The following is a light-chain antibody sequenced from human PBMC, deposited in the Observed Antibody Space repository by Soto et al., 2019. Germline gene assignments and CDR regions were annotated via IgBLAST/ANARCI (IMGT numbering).Light chain of an antibody. J-gene: IGKJ1*01. Sequence: EIVVTQSPGTLSLSPEERATLSCRASQSVSSNYLAWYQQKPGQAPRPLIYGASSRATGIPDRFSGSGAGTDFTLTISRLESEDFAVYYCQQYGSSPWTFGRGTKVEIK. V-gene: IGKV3-20*01. CDR3: QQYGSSPWT. CDR1: QSVSSNY. CDR2: GAS.